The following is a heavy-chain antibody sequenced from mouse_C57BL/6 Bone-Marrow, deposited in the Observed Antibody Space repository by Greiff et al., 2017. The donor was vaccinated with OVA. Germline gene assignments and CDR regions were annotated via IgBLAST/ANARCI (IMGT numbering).Heavy chain of an antibody. CDR2: IDPSDSYT. Sequence: VQLQQPGAELVRPGTSVKLSCKASGYTFTSYWMHWVKQRPGQGLEWIGVIDPSDSYTNYNQKFKGKATLTVDTSSSTAYMQLSSLTSEDSAVYYCAREWTTVVYFDYWGQGTTLTVSS. D-gene: IGHD1-1*01. CDR1: GYTFTSYW. V-gene: IGHV1-59*01. J-gene: IGHJ2*01. CDR3: AREWTTVVYFDY.